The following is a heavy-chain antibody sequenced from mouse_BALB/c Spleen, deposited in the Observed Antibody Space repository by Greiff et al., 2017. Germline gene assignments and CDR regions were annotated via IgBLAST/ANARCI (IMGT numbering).Heavy chain of an antibody. CDR1: GYTFTSYW. J-gene: IGHJ4*01. Sequence: QVQLQQSGAELARPGASVKLSCKASGYTFTSYWMQWVKQRPGQGLEWIGAIYPGGGDTRYTQKFKGKATLTADKSSSTAYMQLSSLASEDSAIYFCEAHYARHYAMDYWGQGTSVTVSS. D-gene: IGHD1-1*02. CDR3: EAHYARHYAMDY. V-gene: IGHV1-87*01. CDR2: IYPGGGDT.